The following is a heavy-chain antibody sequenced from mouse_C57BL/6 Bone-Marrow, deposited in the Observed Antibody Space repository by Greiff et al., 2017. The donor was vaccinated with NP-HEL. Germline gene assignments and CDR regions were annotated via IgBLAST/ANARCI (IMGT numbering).Heavy chain of an antibody. D-gene: IGHD2-5*01. V-gene: IGHV3-6*01. Sequence: EVQLVESGPGLVKPSQSLSLTCSVTGYSITSGYYWNWIRQFPGNKLEWMGYISYDGSNNYNPPLQNRITITRDTSKNQFFLTFNYVPTEYTATCYCAREAHSKGAYWGQGTLVTVSA. J-gene: IGHJ3*01. CDR2: ISYDGSN. CDR1: GYSITSGYY. CDR3: AREAHSKGAY.